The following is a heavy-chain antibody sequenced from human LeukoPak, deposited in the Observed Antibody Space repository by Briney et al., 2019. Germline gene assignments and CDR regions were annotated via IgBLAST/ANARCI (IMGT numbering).Heavy chain of an antibody. CDR3: ARTYYDYVWGSWPYDY. CDR1: GFTFDDYG. Sequence: GGSLRLSCAASGFTFDDYGMSWVRQAPGKGLEWVSGINWNGGSTGYADSVKGRFTISRDNAKNSLYLQMNSLRAEDTAVYYCARTYYDYVWGSWPYDYWGQGTLVTVSS. CDR2: INWNGGST. V-gene: IGHV3-20*04. J-gene: IGHJ4*02. D-gene: IGHD3-16*01.